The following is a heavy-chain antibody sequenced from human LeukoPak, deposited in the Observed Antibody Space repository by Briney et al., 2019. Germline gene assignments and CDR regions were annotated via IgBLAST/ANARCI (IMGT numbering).Heavy chain of an antibody. CDR2: INHSGST. D-gene: IGHD6-19*01. CDR1: GGSFSGYY. Sequence: PSETLSLTCAVYGGSFSGYYWSWIRQPPGKGLEWIGEINHSGSTNYNPSLKSRVTISVDTSKNQLSLKLSSVTAADTAVYYCARGRGQWPKDWGQGTLVTVSS. J-gene: IGHJ4*02. CDR3: ARGRGQWPKD. V-gene: IGHV4-34*01.